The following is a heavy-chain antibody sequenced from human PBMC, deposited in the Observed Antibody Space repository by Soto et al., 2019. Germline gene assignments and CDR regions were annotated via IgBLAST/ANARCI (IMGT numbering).Heavy chain of an antibody. Sequence: GGSLRLSCAVSGFTFSNYGMNWVRQAPGKGLEWVAVISYEGSNKYYADSVKGRFTISRDNSKNTLYLQMNSLRVEDTALYYYAKLVAVAGTDDWFDPWGQGTLVTVSS. CDR3: AKLVAVAGTDDWFDP. V-gene: IGHV3-30*18. CDR2: ISYEGSNK. J-gene: IGHJ5*02. CDR1: GFTFSNYG. D-gene: IGHD6-19*01.